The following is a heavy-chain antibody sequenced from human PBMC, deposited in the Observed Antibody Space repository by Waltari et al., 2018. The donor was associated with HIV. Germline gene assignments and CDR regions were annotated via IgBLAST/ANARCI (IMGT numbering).Heavy chain of an antibody. CDR2: LGRRDL. CDR3: VKSTFLGVMPADYFDV. CDR1: GGSISGYY. V-gene: IGHV4-4*07. D-gene: IGHD3-16*01. J-gene: IGHJ1*01. Sequence: QVQVQESGPGLVGPSETLSLTCSVYGGSISGYYWSWIRHTVGNKMGPARKWGWLGRRDLGGRPDIRGDYSRLSMYMDTSKNQVSLKVRSVTAADSAMYYCVKSTFLGVMPADYFDVWGPGTLVTVSS.